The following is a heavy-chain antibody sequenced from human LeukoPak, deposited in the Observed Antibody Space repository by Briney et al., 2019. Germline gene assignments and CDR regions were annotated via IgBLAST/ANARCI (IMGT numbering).Heavy chain of an antibody. Sequence: PSETLSLTCAVYGGSFSGYYWSWIRQPPGKGLEWIGEINHSGSTNYNPSLKSRVTISVDTSKNQFSLKLSSVTAADTAVYYCARYSSGWTLNWFDPWGQGTLVTVSS. CDR1: GGSFSGYY. J-gene: IGHJ5*02. D-gene: IGHD6-19*01. CDR2: INHSGST. CDR3: ARYSSGWTLNWFDP. V-gene: IGHV4-34*01.